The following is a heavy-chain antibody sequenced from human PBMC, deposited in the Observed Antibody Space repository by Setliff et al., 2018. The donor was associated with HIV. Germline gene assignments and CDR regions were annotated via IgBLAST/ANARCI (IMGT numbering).Heavy chain of an antibody. D-gene: IGHD2-21*01. CDR2: IYYTGTT. J-gene: IGHJ4*02. V-gene: IGHV4-31*11. Sequence: PSETLSLTCVVSGGSINTGGYYWTWIRQVPGKGLEWIGSIYYTGTTNYNPSLESRLTISIDTSQNHFSLKLTSVTAADTAVYYCARQGSLCPDCYLDSWGQGTLVTVSS. CDR1: GGSINTGGYY. CDR3: ARQGSLCPDCYLDS.